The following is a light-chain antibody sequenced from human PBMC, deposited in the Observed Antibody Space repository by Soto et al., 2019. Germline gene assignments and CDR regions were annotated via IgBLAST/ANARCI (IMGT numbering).Light chain of an antibody. CDR1: QGIGNF. J-gene: IGKJ4*01. V-gene: IGKV1-33*01. Sequence: DIQMTQSLPTLSASVGDRVTITCQASQGIGNFLSWYQQKPGKVPKLLIFDASNLETGVPSRFSGSGSGTDFTFTISSLQPEDIATYYCQQYDNLPLTFGGGTKVEIK. CDR3: QQYDNLPLT. CDR2: DAS.